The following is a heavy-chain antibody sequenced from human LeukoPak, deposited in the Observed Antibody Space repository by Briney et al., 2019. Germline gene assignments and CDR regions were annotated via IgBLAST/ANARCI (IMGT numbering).Heavy chain of an antibody. CDR3: ARDCSSTSCYSVIDY. D-gene: IGHD2-2*01. V-gene: IGHV3-74*01. J-gene: IGHJ4*02. CDR2: INTDGSST. Sequence: GGSLRLSCAASGLTFSSYWMHWVRQAPGKGLVWVSRINTDGSSTSYADSVKGRFTISRDNAKNTLYLQMNSLRAEDTAVYYCARDCSSTSCYSVIDYWGQGTLVTVSS. CDR1: GLTFSSYW.